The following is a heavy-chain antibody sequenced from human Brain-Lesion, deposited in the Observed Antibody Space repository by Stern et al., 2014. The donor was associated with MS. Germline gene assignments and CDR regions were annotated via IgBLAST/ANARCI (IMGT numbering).Heavy chain of an antibody. Sequence: VQLVESGPEVKKPGTSVKVSCKASGFTFTSSAVQWVRQARGHRLEWVGGIDVGSGNTNYGQQVQDRVPLTRDMSTSTAYMELSSLRSEDTAVYYCAADPTTGSSSWYYIPNWFDPWGQGTLVTVSS. V-gene: IGHV1-58*01. CDR1: GFTFTSSA. J-gene: IGHJ5*02. D-gene: IGHD6-13*01. CDR2: IDVGSGNT. CDR3: AADPTTGSSSWYYIPNWFDP.